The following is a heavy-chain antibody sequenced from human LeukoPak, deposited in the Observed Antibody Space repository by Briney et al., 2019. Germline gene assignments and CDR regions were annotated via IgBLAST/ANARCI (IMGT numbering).Heavy chain of an antibody. CDR1: GGSIMSYNHY. Sequence: KPSETLSLTCSVSGGSIMSYNHYWGWIRQPPGKGLEWIGSIYNSVSPYYNPSLRSRVTISAETSNNQFSARLTSVTAADTAIYYCVRHFSRSFLGGGFDPWGQGSLVTVSS. J-gene: IGHJ5*02. V-gene: IGHV4-39*01. CDR2: IYNSVSP. CDR3: VRHFSRSFLGGGFDP. D-gene: IGHD2/OR15-2a*01.